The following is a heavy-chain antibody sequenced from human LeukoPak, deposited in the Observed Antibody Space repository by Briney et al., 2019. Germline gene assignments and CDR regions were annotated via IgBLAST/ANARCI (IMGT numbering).Heavy chain of an antibody. Sequence: GESLQISFHGSRCSFTSYWIAWVRPVPGKGLEWMGIIYPGDSDTTYSPSFQGQVTISVDRSISTAYLQWSSLKASDSAIYYCTRRELRTVVVATALHAFDVWGQGTMVTVSS. D-gene: IGHD2-21*02. CDR3: TRRELRTVVVATALHAFDV. J-gene: IGHJ3*01. V-gene: IGHV5-51*01. CDR1: RCSFTSYW. CDR2: IYPGDSDT.